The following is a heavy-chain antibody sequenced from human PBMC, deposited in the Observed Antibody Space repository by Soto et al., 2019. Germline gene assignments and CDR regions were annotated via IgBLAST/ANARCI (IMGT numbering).Heavy chain of an antibody. CDR2: IYYSGST. CDR3: ARQPDRLYYYYGMDV. J-gene: IGHJ6*02. Sequence: PSETLSLTCTVSGGSISSSSYYWGWIRQPPGKGLEWIGSIYYSGSTYYNPSLKSRVTISVDTSKNQFSLKLSSVTAADTAVYYCARQPDRLYYYYGMDVWGQGTTVTVSS. V-gene: IGHV4-39*01. CDR1: GGSISSSSYY.